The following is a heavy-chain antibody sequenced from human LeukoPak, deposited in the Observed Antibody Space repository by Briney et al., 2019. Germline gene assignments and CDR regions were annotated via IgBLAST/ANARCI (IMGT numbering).Heavy chain of an antibody. Sequence: SETLSLTCTVSGYSISSGYYWGWSRQPAGKGVEWIGSIYHSGSTYYNPSLKSRVTISVDTSKNQFSLKLSSVTAADTAVYYCARTLAPTEGVYYMDVWGKGTTVTVSS. CDR3: ARTLAPTEGVYYMDV. J-gene: IGHJ6*03. V-gene: IGHV4-38-2*02. CDR2: IYHSGST. CDR1: GYSISSGYY.